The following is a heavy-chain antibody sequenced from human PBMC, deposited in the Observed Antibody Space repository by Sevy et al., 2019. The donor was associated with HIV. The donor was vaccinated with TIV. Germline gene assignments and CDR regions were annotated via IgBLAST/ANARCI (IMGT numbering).Heavy chain of an antibody. D-gene: IGHD2-15*01. CDR2: INPNSGGT. V-gene: IGHV1-2*06. CDR3: ARDRGPYCSGGSCYASYYYGMDV. CDR1: GYTFTGYY. Sequence: ASVKVSCKASGYTFTGYYMHWVRQAPGQGLEWMGRINPNSGGTNYAQKFQGRVTMTRDTSISTAYMELSRLRSDDTAVYYCARDRGPYCSGGSCYASYYYGMDVWGQGTTVTVSS. J-gene: IGHJ6*02.